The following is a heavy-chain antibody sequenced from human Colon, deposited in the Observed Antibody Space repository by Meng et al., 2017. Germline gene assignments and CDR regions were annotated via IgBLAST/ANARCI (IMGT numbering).Heavy chain of an antibody. CDR3: VRDQGDYSAY. J-gene: IGHJ4*02. CDR1: GFSLSDYY. D-gene: IGHD1-26*01. Sequence: QVQLVESGGGLVKPGWSLRLSCAASGFSLSDYYMSWIRQAPGKGLEWVSYISRDSSTIYQADSVEGRFTISRDNGKNSLYLQMNNLRAEDTAVYYCVRDQGDYSAYWGQGTLVTVFS. CDR2: ISRDSSTI. V-gene: IGHV3-11*01.